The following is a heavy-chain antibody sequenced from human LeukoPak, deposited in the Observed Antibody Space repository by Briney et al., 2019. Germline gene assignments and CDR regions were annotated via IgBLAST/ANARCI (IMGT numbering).Heavy chain of an antibody. J-gene: IGHJ4*02. CDR1: GYTFTGYY. D-gene: IGHD5-12*01. CDR2: INPNSGGT. Sequence: ASVKVSCKASGYTFTGYYMHWVRQAPGQGLEWMGWINPNSGGTNYAQKFQGRVTMTRDTSISTAYMELSRLRSDDTAVYYCARGLYGGYGGPFDFWGQGTLVTVSS. CDR3: ARGLYGGYGGPFDF. V-gene: IGHV1-2*02.